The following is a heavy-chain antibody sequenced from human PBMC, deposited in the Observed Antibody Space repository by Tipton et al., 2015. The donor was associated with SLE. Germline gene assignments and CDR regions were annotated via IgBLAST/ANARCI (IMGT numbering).Heavy chain of an antibody. D-gene: IGHD6-19*01. Sequence: GSLRLSCAASGFIFSTYAMTWVRQAPGKGLEWVSVIFSGGGTDYADSVKGRFTISGDNSKNTVYLQMNSLTIEDTAVYYCAKHRGAVTGPLDFWGQGTLVTVSS. CDR2: IFSGGGT. V-gene: IGHV3-23*03. CDR3: AKHRGAVTGPLDF. CDR1: GFIFSTYA. J-gene: IGHJ4*02.